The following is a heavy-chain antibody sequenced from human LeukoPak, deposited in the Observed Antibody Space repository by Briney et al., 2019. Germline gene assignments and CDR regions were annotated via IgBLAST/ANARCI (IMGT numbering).Heavy chain of an antibody. CDR2: IYTSGST. D-gene: IGHD3-10*01. J-gene: IGHJ4*02. Sequence: SEPLSLTCTVSGGSISSYYWSWIRQPAGKGLEWIGRIYTSGSTNYNPSLKSRVTMSVDTSKNQFSLKLSSVTAADTAVYYCAREGYFYYGSGSYYIDYWGQGTLVTVSS. CDR1: GGSISSYY. CDR3: AREGYFYYGSGSYYIDY. V-gene: IGHV4-4*07.